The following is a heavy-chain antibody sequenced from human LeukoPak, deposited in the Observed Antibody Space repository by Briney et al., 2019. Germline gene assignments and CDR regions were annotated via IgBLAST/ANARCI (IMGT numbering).Heavy chain of an antibody. J-gene: IGHJ6*02. Sequence: GGSLRLSCAASGFTFSSYSMNWVRQARGKGLEWLSYISSSRSTIYYADSVKGRFTISRDNAKNSLYLQMNSLRAEDTAVYYCARGPMGGSYYYYYYGMDVWGQGTTVTVSS. D-gene: IGHD1-26*01. V-gene: IGHV3-48*04. CDR2: ISSSRSTI. CDR1: GFTFSSYS. CDR3: ARGPMGGSYYYYYYGMDV.